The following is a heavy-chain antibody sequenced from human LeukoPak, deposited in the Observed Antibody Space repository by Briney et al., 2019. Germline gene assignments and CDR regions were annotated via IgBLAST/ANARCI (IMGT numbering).Heavy chain of an antibody. V-gene: IGHV4-59*01. J-gene: IGHJ5*02. CDR3: ARLNRGHIGLWFRELPNWFDP. D-gene: IGHD3-10*01. Sequence: PSETLSLTCTVSGGSISSYYWSWIRQPPGKGLEWIGYIYYSGSTNYNPSLKSRVTISVDTSKNQFSLKLSSVTAADTAVYYCARLNRGHIGLWFRELPNWFDPWGQGTLVTVSS. CDR2: IYYSGST. CDR1: GGSISSYY.